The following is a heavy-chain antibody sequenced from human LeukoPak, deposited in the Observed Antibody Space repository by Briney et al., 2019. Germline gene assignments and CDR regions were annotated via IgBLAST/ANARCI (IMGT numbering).Heavy chain of an antibody. CDR2: ISGSGGST. J-gene: IGHJ4*02. V-gene: IGHV3-23*01. Sequence: PGGSLRLSCAASGFTFSCYAMSWVRQAPGKGLEWVSAISGSGGSTYYADSVKGRFTISRDNSKNTLYLQMNSLRAEDTAVYYCAKAPAYDSWSGYYHYYFDYWGQGTLVTVSS. D-gene: IGHD3-3*01. CDR1: GFTFSCYA. CDR3: AKAPAYDSWSGYYHYYFDY.